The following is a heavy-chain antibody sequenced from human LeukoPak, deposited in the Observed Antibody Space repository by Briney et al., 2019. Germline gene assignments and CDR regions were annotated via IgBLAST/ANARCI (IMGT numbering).Heavy chain of an antibody. D-gene: IGHD1-14*01. CDR1: GYRFTSYW. V-gene: IGHV5-51*01. Sequence: GESLKISCKGSGYRFTSYWIGWVRQMPGKGLEWMGIIYPGDSDTRYSPSFQGQVTISADKSISTAYLQWSSLKASDTAMYYCARLTLRASDAFDIWGQGTMVTVSS. CDR3: ARLTLRASDAFDI. CDR2: IYPGDSDT. J-gene: IGHJ3*02.